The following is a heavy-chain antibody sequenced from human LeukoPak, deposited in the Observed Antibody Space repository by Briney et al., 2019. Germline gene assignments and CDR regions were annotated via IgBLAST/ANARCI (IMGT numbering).Heavy chain of an antibody. CDR1: GGSISSYY. CDR3: ARVAIGFYGMDV. V-gene: IGHV4-59*12. J-gene: IGHJ6*02. D-gene: IGHD2-21*01. Sequence: PSETLSLTCTVSGGSISSYYWSWIRQPPGKGLEWIGYIYYSGSTYYNPSLKSRVTISVDTSKNQFSLKLSSVTAADTAVYYCARVAIGFYGMDVWGQGTTVTVSS. CDR2: IYYSGST.